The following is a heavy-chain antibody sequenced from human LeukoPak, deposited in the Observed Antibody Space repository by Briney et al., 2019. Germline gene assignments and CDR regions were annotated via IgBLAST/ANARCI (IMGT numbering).Heavy chain of an antibody. CDR1: GYTFTGYY. CDR2: INPNSGGT. V-gene: IGHV1-2*02. CDR3: ARLNAMVRGVTSPDFDY. D-gene: IGHD3-10*01. Sequence: ASVKVSCKASGYTFTGYYMHWVRQAPGQGLEWMGWINPNSGGTNYAQKFQGRVTMTRDTSISTAYMELSRLRSDDTAVYYCARLNAMVRGVTSPDFDYWGQGTLVTVSS. J-gene: IGHJ4*02.